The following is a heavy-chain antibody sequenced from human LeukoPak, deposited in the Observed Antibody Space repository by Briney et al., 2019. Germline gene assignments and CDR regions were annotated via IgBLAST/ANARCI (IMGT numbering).Heavy chain of an antibody. CDR2: LYVGRNT. D-gene: IGHD3-22*01. CDR3: AREHKDYDGDGYYYDN. V-gene: IGHV4-4*07. Sequence: SETLSLTCTVSGGSISNYYWAWIRQPAGQGLEWIGRLYVGRNTDHNPSLKSRVTMSVDSSKNQFSLRLRSVTAADTAVYYCAREHKDYDGDGYYYDNWGQGTLSPSPQ. J-gene: IGHJ4*02. CDR1: GGSISNYY.